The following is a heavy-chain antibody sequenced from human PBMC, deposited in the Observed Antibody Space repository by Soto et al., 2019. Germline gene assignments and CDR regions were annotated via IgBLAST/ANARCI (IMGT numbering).Heavy chain of an antibody. J-gene: IGHJ4*02. D-gene: IGHD3-10*01. Sequence: GGSLRLSCTGFGFTFGDYAMSWFRQAPGKGLEWVGFIRSKAHGGTIEYAASVKGRFTISRDDSKSIAYLQMNSLKTEDTAVFYCSRVVWFGELQTTGDYWGQGTLVTVSS. CDR3: SRVVWFGELQTTGDY. CDR1: GFTFGDYA. CDR2: IRSKAHGGTI. V-gene: IGHV3-49*03.